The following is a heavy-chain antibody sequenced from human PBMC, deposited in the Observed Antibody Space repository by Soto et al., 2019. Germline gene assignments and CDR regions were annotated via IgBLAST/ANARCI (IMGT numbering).Heavy chain of an antibody. CDR1: GGTFSSYA. V-gene: IGHV1-69*12. D-gene: IGHD1-26*01. CDR2: IIPIFGTA. J-gene: IGHJ3*02. CDR3: ARGWVGATVKDAFDI. Sequence: QVQLVQSGAEVKKPGSSVKVSCKASGGTFSSYAISWVRQAPGQGLEWMGGIIPIFGTANYAQKFQGRVTSTADEATSTAYMELSSLRSEETAVYYCARGWVGATVKDAFDIWGQGTMVTVSS.